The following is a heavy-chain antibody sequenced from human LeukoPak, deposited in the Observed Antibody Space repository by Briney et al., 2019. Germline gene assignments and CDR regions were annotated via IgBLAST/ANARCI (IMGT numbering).Heavy chain of an antibody. J-gene: IGHJ5*02. Sequence: ASVKVSCKASGGTFSSYAISWVRQAPGQGLEWMGGIIPIFGTANYAQKFQGRVTITADESTSTAYMELSSLRSEDAAVYYCARKSSSHFDPWGQGTLVTVSS. V-gene: IGHV1-69*13. D-gene: IGHD6-13*01. CDR1: GGTFSSYA. CDR2: IIPIFGTA. CDR3: ARKSSSHFDP.